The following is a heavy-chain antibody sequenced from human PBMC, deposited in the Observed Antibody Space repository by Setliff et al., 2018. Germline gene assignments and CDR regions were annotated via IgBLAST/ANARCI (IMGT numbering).Heavy chain of an antibody. D-gene: IGHD2-2*01. V-gene: IGHV1-18*01. J-gene: IGHJ5*02. CDR1: GYTFTSYD. CDR2: ISAYNGNT. Sequence: GASVKVSCKASGYTFTSYDINWVRQATGQGLEWMGWISAYNGNTNYAQKLQGRVTMTTDTSTSTAYMELRSLRSDDTAVYYCARDPSLYCSSTSCSHHWFDPWGQGTLVTVSS. CDR3: ARDPSLYCSSTSCSHHWFDP.